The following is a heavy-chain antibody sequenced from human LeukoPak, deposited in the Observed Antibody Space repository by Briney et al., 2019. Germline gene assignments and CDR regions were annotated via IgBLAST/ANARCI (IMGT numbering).Heavy chain of an antibody. D-gene: IGHD1-26*01. V-gene: IGHV1-2*04. CDR2: INPNRGGT. Sequence: ASVKVSCKASGYTFTGYYMHWVRQAPGQGLEWMGWINPNRGGTNYAQKVQGWVTMTRDTSISTAYMELSRLRSDDTAVYYCARGSRVGASSRIHTGIYFDYWGQGTLVTVSS. CDR3: ARGSRVGASSRIHTGIYFDY. J-gene: IGHJ4*02. CDR1: GYTFTGYY.